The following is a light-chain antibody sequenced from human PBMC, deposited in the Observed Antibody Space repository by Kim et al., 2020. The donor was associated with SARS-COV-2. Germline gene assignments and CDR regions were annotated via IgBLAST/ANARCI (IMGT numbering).Light chain of an antibody. J-gene: IGLJ1*01. Sequence: QRVTISCSGSISNIGSNYVYWYQQLPGTAPKLLIYRNNQRPSGVPDRFSGSKSGTSASLAISGLRSEDEADYYCAAWDDSLSGFYVFGTGTKVTVL. V-gene: IGLV1-47*01. CDR2: RNN. CDR3: AAWDDSLSGFYV. CDR1: ISNIGSNY.